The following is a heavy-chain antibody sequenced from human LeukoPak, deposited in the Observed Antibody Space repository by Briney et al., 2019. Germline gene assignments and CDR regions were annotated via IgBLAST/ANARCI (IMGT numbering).Heavy chain of an antibody. CDR2: IGNTET. J-gene: IGHJ4*02. CDR1: GFPFETNA. D-gene: IGHD5-18*01. V-gene: IGHV3-23*01. CDR3: AKDWIQFNRVFDCFDS. Sequence: GGSLRLSCATSGFPFETNAMSWVRQAPGKGLEWVATIGNTETFYADSVTGRFAISRDNSKNTVNLQMNRLRVEDTAIYYCAKDWIQFNRVFDCFDSWGQGTLVTVSS.